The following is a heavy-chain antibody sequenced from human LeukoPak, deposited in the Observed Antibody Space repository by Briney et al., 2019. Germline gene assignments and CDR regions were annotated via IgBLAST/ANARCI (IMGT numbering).Heavy chain of an antibody. D-gene: IGHD2-15*01. J-gene: IGHJ4*02. CDR1: GVSISNHY. CDR2: VYYTGNT. V-gene: IGHV4-59*08. CDR3: VRHSRVVAFDY. Sequence: SETLSLTCTAPGVSISNHYSSWIRQPPGKGLEWIGYVYYTGNTNYNPSLKSRVTISEDTSKNQVSLKLSSVTAADTAVYYCVRHSRVVAFDYWGQGNLVTVSS.